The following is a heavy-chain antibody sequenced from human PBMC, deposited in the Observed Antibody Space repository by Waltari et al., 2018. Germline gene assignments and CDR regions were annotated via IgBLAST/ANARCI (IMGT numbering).Heavy chain of an antibody. CDR2: ISHSGST. V-gene: IGHV4-38-2*01. Sequence: QVQLQESGPGLVKPSETLSLTCAVSGYSISSGYYWGWIRQPPGKGLEWIGSISHSGSTYYNPSLKSRVTISVDTSKNQFSLKLSSVTAADTAVYYCASGPYVGAFDIWGQGTMVTVSS. CDR3: ASGPYVGAFDI. D-gene: IGHD1-26*01. J-gene: IGHJ3*02. CDR1: GYSISSGYY.